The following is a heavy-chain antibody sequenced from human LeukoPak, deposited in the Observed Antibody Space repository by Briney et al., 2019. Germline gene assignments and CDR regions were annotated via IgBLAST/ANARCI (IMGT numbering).Heavy chain of an antibody. CDR3: ARDQVGMGYYGSGIDY. D-gene: IGHD3-10*01. J-gene: IGHJ4*02. CDR1: GFTFSSYG. V-gene: IGHV3-30*03. Sequence: GGSLRLSCAASGFTFSSYGMHWVRQAPGKGLEWVAVISYDGSNKYYADSVKGRFTISRDNSKNTLYLQMNSLRAEDTAVYYCARDQVGMGYYGSGIDYWGQGTLVTVSS. CDR2: ISYDGSNK.